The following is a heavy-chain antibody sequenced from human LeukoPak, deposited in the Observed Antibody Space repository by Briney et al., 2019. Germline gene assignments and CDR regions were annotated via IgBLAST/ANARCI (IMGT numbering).Heavy chain of an antibody. J-gene: IGHJ4*02. V-gene: IGHV3-23*01. CDR3: TKDAPDSGGWFFFDS. CDR2: ISGIDT. D-gene: IGHD6-19*01. CDR1: GFTFSSYA. Sequence: GGSLRLSCAASGFTFSSYAMNWVRQAPGKGLEWVSTISGIDTFYADSVKGRFTISRDNSKNTLYLQMISLRAEDTAVYYCTKDAPDSGGWFFFDSWGQGTLVTVSS.